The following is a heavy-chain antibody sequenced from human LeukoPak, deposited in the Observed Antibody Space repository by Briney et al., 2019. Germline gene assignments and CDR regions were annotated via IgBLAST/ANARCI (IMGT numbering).Heavy chain of an antibody. CDR1: GFTFEDYG. CDR3: SKGPRSSPLFYYMDV. Sequence: GSLRLSCAASGFTFEDYGVHWVRQAPGKGLEWVAAISYEGTNKYYADSVKGRFTISRDNSKNTLYLQMNSLRVEDTAVYYCSKGPRSSPLFYYMDVWGNGTTVIVS. CDR2: ISYEGTNK. D-gene: IGHD6-6*01. J-gene: IGHJ6*03. V-gene: IGHV3-30*18.